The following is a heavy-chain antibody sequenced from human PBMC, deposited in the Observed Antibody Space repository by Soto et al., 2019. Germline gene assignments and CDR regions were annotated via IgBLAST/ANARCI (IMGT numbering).Heavy chain of an antibody. CDR3: AKEDGAGFKS. V-gene: IGHV1-69*04. CDR2: IFPLLAMV. CDR1: GGDLTNSG. J-gene: IGHJ4*02. Sequence: QVHLVQSGAEMKKPGSSVKVSCKVSGGDLTNSGISWVRQAPGQGLEWMGGIFPLLAMVDYSQKFQGRVTITADESTNTAYMDLGSLKSDATAVYDCAKEDGAGFKSWGQGTIVIVSP. D-gene: IGHD1-26*01.